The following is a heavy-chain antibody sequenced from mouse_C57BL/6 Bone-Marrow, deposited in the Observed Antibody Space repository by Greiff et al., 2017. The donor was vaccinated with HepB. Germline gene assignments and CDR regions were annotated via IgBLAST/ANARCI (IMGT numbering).Heavy chain of an antibody. J-gene: IGHJ2*01. Sequence: EVKLVESGGDLVKPGGSLKLSCAASGFTFSSYGMSWVRQTPDKRLEWVATISSGGSYTYYPDSVKGRFTISRDNAKNTLYLQMSSLKSEDTAMYYCARQEDSTKVVADYWGQGTTLTVSS. V-gene: IGHV5-6*01. CDR1: GFTFSSYG. CDR2: ISSGGSYT. D-gene: IGHD1-1*01. CDR3: ARQEDSTKVVADY.